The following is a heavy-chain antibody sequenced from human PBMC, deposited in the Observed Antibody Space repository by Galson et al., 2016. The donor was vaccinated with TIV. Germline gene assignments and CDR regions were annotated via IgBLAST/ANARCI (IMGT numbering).Heavy chain of an antibody. Sequence: QSGAEVKKPGESLKISCQAPGYRITNYWIGWVRQMPGKGLEWVGVIYPGDSDTRYSPSFQGQVTISADKSISTAYMELRRLRSDDTAVYYCARERAYGDYVQYIWGQGTLVTVSS. CDR2: IYPGDSDT. D-gene: IGHD4-17*01. J-gene: IGHJ4*02. CDR3: ARERAYGDYVQYI. CDR1: GYRITNYW. V-gene: IGHV5-51*01.